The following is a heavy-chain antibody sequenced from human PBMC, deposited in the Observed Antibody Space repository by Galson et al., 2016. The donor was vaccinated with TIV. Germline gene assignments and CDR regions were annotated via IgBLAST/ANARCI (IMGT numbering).Heavy chain of an antibody. J-gene: IGHJ4*02. D-gene: IGHD6-19*01. V-gene: IGHV1-2*04. CDR3: ARDDGYTSGSDY. CDR1: GYTFSDYY. CDR2: INPNTGGT. Sequence: SVKVSCKASGYTFSDYYMHWVQQAPGQGLEWMGWINPNTGGTNYAQKFQGWVSMTRDTSINTAYMELSRLKSDDTAVYYCARDDGYTSGSDYWSQGTQVTVSS.